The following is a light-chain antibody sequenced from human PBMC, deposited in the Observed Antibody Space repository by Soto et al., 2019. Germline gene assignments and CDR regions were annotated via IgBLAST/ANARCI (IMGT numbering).Light chain of an antibody. CDR3: SSYTSISTLV. Sequence: QSALTQPASVSGSPGQSITISCTGTRSDVGGYNYVSWYQHHPGKAPKLMIYEVSDRPSGVSNRFSGSKSGNTASLTISGLQADDEADYYCSSYTSISTLVFGTGTKAPS. J-gene: IGLJ1*01. CDR2: EVS. CDR1: RSDVGGYNY. V-gene: IGLV2-14*01.